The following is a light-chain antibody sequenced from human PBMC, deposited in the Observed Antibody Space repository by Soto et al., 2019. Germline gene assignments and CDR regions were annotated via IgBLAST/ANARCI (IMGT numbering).Light chain of an antibody. CDR2: AAS. CDR3: QQYYSYPPT. V-gene: IGKV1-8*01. Sequence: AIRMTQSPSSLSASTGDRVTITCRGSQGISSYRAWYQQKPGKAPKLLIYAASTLQSGVPSRFSGSGSGTDFTLTISCLQSEDFATYYCQQYYSYPPTFGQGTKVDIK. CDR1: QGISSY. J-gene: IGKJ1*01.